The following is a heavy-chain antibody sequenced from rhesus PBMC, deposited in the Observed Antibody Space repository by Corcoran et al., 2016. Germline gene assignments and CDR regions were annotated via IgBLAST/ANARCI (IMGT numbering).Heavy chain of an antibody. Sequence: QVQLQESGPGLVKPSATLSLTCAVSGYSISSGYYWNWIRQPPGKGLEWIGSIYGSGGSNYLNPSLKSRVTLSVDTSKNQFSLKLSSVTAADTAVYYCGFSYGQYWGQGVLVTVSS. D-gene: IGHD5-36*01. CDR1: GYSISSGYY. CDR3: GFSYGQY. V-gene: IGHV4S14*01. CDR2: IYGSGGSN. J-gene: IGHJ4*01.